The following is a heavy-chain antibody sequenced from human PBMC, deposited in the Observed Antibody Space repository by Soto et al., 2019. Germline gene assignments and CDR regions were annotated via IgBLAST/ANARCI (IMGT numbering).Heavy chain of an antibody. D-gene: IGHD3-3*01. V-gene: IGHV1-69*15. CDR2: IIPIFGTA. J-gene: IGHJ5*02. Sequence: QVQLVQSGAEVKKPGSSVKVSCKASGGTFSSYVISWVRQAPGQGLELMGSIIPIFGTANYAQKFQGRVMITADESTSTSYMELSSLRSEDTAVYYCATFPRPDFWSGHSWFHPWGQGTLVIVYS. CDR3: ATFPRPDFWSGHSWFHP. CDR1: GGTFSSYV.